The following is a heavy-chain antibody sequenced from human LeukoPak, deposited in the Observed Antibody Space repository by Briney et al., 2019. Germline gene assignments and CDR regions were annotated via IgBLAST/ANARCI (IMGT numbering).Heavy chain of an antibody. J-gene: IGHJ3*02. D-gene: IGHD3-3*01. V-gene: IGHV3-21*01. CDR2: ISSSSYI. Sequence: NPGGSLRLSCAASGFTFSSYSMNWVRQAPGKGLEWVSSISSSSYIYYADSVKGRFTISRDNAKNSLYLQMNSLRAEDTAVYYCARASGYPEAYDAFDIWGQGTMVTVSS. CDR1: GFTFSSYS. CDR3: ARASGYPEAYDAFDI.